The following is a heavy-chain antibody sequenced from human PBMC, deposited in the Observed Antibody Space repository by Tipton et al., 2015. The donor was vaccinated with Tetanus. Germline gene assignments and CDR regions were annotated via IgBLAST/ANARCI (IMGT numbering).Heavy chain of an antibody. J-gene: IGHJ4*02. CDR1: GGSLRSSDYY. Sequence: TLSLTCIVSGGSLRSSDYYGAWVRQSPGKGLEWIGSVSYSGRTYYNPSLKSRVTMSVDTSKKDFSVRLTSVTAADTAVYYCVRGRGLGAYSYGFKYWGQGALVTVSS. CDR3: VRGRGLGAYSYGFKY. CDR2: VSYSGRT. D-gene: IGHD5-18*01. V-gene: IGHV4-39*02.